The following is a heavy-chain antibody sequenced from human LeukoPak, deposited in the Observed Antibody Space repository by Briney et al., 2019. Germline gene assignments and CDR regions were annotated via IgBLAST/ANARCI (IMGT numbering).Heavy chain of an antibody. CDR3: AKDDSAYSYASFDY. CDR1: GFTFSSYA. Sequence: GGSLRLSCAASGFTFSSYAMGWVRQAPGKGLEWVSAISGSGGNTYYADSLKGRFTISRDNSKNTLYLQVNSLRAEDTAVYYCAKDDSAYSYASFDYWGQGTLVTVSS. V-gene: IGHV3-23*01. J-gene: IGHJ4*02. CDR2: ISGSGGNT. D-gene: IGHD5-18*01.